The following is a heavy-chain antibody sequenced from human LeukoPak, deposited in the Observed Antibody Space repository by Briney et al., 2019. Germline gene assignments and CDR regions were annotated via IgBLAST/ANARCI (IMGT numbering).Heavy chain of an antibody. V-gene: IGHV5-10-1*01. J-gene: IGHJ4*02. CDR3: ARTPLYSSGWYHTDY. D-gene: IGHD6-19*01. CDR2: IDPSDSYT. CDR1: GYSFTSYW. Sequence: GESLRISFQGSGYSFTSYWISWVRQMPGKGLEWMGRIDPSDSYTNYSPSFQGHVTISADKSISTAYLQWSSLKASDTAMYYCARTPLYSSGWYHTDYWGQGTLVTVSS.